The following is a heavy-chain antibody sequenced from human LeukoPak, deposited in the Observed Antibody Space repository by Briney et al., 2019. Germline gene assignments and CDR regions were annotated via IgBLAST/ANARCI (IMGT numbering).Heavy chain of an antibody. D-gene: IGHD5-18*01. CDR3: ARSLWPEDY. Sequence: GGSLRLSCAASGFTFSSYWMSWVRQAPGKGLEWVANIKQDGSEKNYMDSVKGRFTISRDNAKTSLYLQMNSLRAEDTAVYYCARSLWPEDYWGQGTLVTVSS. J-gene: IGHJ4*02. CDR1: GFTFSSYW. CDR2: IKQDGSEK. V-gene: IGHV3-7*01.